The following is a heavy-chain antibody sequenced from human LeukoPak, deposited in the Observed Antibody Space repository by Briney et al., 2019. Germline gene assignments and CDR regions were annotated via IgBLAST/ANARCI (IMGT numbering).Heavy chain of an antibody. D-gene: IGHD2-2*01. CDR3: ARFLAPDCSSTSCHNWFDP. V-gene: IGHV4-59*08. J-gene: IGHJ5*02. Sequence: SETLPLTCTVSGGSISSYYWSWIRQPPGKGLEWIGYIYYSGSTNYNPSLKSRGTISVDTSKNQFSLKLSSVTAADTAVYYCARFLAPDCSSTSCHNWFDPWGQRTLVTVSS. CDR1: GGSISSYY. CDR2: IYYSGST.